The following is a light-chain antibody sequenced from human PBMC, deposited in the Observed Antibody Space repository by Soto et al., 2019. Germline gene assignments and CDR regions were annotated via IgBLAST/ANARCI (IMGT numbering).Light chain of an antibody. CDR2: DAS. CDR3: QQRSTWPST. CDR1: QSVSSY. Sequence: EIVLTQSPATLSLSPGERATLSCRASQSVSSYLAWYQQKPGQAPRLLIYDASNRATGIPARFSGSGSGTDFTLTISSREPEDFSVYYCQQRSTWPSTFGQGTRLESK. V-gene: IGKV3-11*01. J-gene: IGKJ5*01.